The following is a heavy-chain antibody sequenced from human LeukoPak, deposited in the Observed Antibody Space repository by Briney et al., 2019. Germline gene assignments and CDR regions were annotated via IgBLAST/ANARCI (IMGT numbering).Heavy chain of an antibody. V-gene: IGHV4-38-2*02. CDR1: GYSISSGYY. Sequence: SETLSLTCTVSGYSISSGYYWGWIRQPPGKGLEWIGSIYHSGSTHYNPSLKSRVTISVDTSKNQFSLKLSSVTAADTAVYYCAPQPYGGETALNYWGQGTQVTVSS. CDR3: APQPYGGETALNY. J-gene: IGHJ4*02. CDR2: IYHSGST. D-gene: IGHD5-18*01.